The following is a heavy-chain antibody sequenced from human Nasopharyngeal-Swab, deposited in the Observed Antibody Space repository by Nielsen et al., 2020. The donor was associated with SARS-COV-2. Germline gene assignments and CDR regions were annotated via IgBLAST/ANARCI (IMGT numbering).Heavy chain of an antibody. V-gene: IGHV3-13*04. CDR2: IGTAGDT. CDR3: AREGSTGYYYGMDV. CDR1: GFTFSSYD. D-gene: IGHD1-1*01. J-gene: IGHJ6*02. Sequence: GESLKISCAASGFTFSSYDMHWVRQATGKGLEWVSAIGTAGDTYYPGSVKGRSTISRENAKNSLYLQMNSLRAGDTAVYYCAREGSTGYYYGMDVWGQGTTVTVSS.